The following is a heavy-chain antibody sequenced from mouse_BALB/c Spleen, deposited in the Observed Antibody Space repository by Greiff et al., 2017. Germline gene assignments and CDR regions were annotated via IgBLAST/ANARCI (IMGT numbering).Heavy chain of an antibody. V-gene: IGHV1-7*01. CDR1: GYTFTSYW. Sequence: VKLQESGAELAKPGASVKMSCKASGYTFTSYWMHWVKQRPGQGLEWIGYINPSTGYTEYNQKFKDKATLTADKSSSTAYMQLSSLTSEDSAVYYCARIYYGNLSWFAYWGQGTLVTVSA. J-gene: IGHJ3*01. CDR3: ARIYYGNLSWFAY. CDR2: INPSTGYT. D-gene: IGHD2-1*01.